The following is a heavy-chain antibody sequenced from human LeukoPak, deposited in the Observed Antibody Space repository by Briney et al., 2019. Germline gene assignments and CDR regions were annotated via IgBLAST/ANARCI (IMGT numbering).Heavy chain of an antibody. CDR2: INHSGNT. Sequence: SETLSLTCAVYGGSFSGYYWSWIRQPPGKGLEWIGEINHSGNTNYNPSLKSRVTISVDTSKNQFSLKLSSVTAADTAVYYCASIYGGKPPGYWGQGTLVTVSS. V-gene: IGHV4-34*01. D-gene: IGHD4-23*01. CDR1: GGSFSGYY. CDR3: ASIYGGKPPGY. J-gene: IGHJ4*02.